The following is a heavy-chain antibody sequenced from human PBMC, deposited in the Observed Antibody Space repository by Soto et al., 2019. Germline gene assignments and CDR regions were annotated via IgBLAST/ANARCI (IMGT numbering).Heavy chain of an antibody. V-gene: IGHV3-74*01. J-gene: IGHJ6*03. CDR2: INSDGSST. CDR3: ARANDFWSGYYPPYYSYYYYYYMDV. Sequence: GGSLRLSCAASGFTFSSYWMHRVRQAPGKGLVWVSRINSDGSSTSYADSVKGRFTISRDNAKNTLYLQMNSLRAEDTAVYYCARANDFWSGYYPPYYSYYYYYYMDVWGKGTTVTVSS. D-gene: IGHD3-3*01. CDR1: GFTFSSYW.